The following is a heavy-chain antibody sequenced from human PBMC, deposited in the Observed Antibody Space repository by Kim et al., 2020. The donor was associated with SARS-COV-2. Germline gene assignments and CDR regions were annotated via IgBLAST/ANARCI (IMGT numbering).Heavy chain of an antibody. Sequence: SGPTLVNPTQTLTLTCTFSGFSLSTSGVGVGWIRQPPGKALEWLALIYWDDDKRYSPSLKSRLTITKDTSKNQVVLTMTNMDPVDTATYYCAHRSGSGSYYRGNYYFDYWGQGTLVTVSS. CDR2: IYWDDDK. V-gene: IGHV2-5*02. D-gene: IGHD3-10*01. CDR3: AHRSGSGSYYRGNYYFDY. CDR1: GFSLSTSGVG. J-gene: IGHJ4*02.